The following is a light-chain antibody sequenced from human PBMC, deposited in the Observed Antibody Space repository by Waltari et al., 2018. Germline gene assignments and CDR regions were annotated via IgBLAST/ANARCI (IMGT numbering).Light chain of an antibody. Sequence: YQHLPGTGPRCLIYGNPHRPSGLPVRFTGSKSGTSSSLAITGLQSEDEADDFCQSWDSSLSGSAFCGGTKRTVL. CDR2: GNP. J-gene: IGLJ2*01. V-gene: IGLV1-40*01. CDR3: QSWDSSLSGSA.